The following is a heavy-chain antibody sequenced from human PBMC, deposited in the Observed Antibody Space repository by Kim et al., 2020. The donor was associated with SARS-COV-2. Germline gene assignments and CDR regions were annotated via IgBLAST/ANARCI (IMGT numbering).Heavy chain of an antibody. J-gene: IGHJ4*02. CDR3: AGCSGGRIDY. V-gene: IGHV4-31*02. D-gene: IGHD2-15*01. Sequence: STYYNPALKSRVTISVDTSKNQFSLKLSSVTAADTAVYYCAGCSGGRIDYWGQGTLVTVSS. CDR2: ST.